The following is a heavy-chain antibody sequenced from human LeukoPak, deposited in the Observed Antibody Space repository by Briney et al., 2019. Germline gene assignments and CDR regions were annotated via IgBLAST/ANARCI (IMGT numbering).Heavy chain of an antibody. CDR1: GFTFSSYW. V-gene: IGHV3-21*01. Sequence: GGSLRLSCAASGFTFSSYWMHWVRQAPGKGLEWVSSISSSSSYIYYADSVKGRFTISRDNAKNSLYLQMNSLRAEDTAVYYCARDLVDTAWGYYMDVWGKGTTVTVSS. J-gene: IGHJ6*03. CDR2: ISSSSSYI. CDR3: ARDLVDTAWGYYMDV. D-gene: IGHD5-18*01.